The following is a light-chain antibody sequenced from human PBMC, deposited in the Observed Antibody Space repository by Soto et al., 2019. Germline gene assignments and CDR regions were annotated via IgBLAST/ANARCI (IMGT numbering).Light chain of an antibody. J-gene: IGKJ1*01. Sequence: EVVLTQSPGTLSLSPGERATLSCRAGQSVSGNYLAWYQHKPGQAPRLLIYRASSSSTVIPDRFSGSVSGTDFTLTISRLEPEDFVVYYCQQYGSTLGTFGQGTRVEIK. CDR2: RAS. CDR1: QSVSGNY. CDR3: QQYGSTLGT. V-gene: IGKV3-20*01.